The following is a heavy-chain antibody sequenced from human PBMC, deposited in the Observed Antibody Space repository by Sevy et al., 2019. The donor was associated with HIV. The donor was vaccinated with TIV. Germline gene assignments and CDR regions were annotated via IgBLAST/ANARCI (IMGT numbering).Heavy chain of an antibody. CDR3: ARDPHAVPHWGSFDS. CDR2: ISKEGTNK. D-gene: IGHD3-16*01. V-gene: IGHV3-30-3*01. CDR1: GFTFTRYA. Sequence: GGFLRLSCEASGFTFTRYAFHCVRQAPGKGLEWVAVISKEGTNKYYIDSVKGRFTISRDNSRNTVFLQMERLRAEDTAMYFCARDPHAVPHWGSFDSWGQGTLVTVSS. J-gene: IGHJ4*02.